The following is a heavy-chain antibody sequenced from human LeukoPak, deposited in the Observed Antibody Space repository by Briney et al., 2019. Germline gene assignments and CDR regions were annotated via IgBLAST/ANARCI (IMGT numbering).Heavy chain of an antibody. CDR3: ARAEYSSSWFDY. J-gene: IGHJ4*02. Sequence: SVKVSCKASGGTFSSYAISWVRQAPGQGLEWMGGIIPIFGTTNYAQKFQGRVTITADESTSTAYMELSSLRSEDTAVYYCARAEYSSSWFDYWGQGTLVTVSS. CDR2: IIPIFGTT. CDR1: GGTFSSYA. V-gene: IGHV1-69*13. D-gene: IGHD6-13*01.